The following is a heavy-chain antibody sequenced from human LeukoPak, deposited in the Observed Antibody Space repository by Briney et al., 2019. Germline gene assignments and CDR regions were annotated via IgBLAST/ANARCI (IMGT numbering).Heavy chain of an antibody. CDR2: IKQDGSEK. Sequence: PGGSLRLSCVASGFSFSNYWMSWVRQAPGKGLEWVASIKQDGSEKFYVDSVKGRFTISKDNAKNSLYLQMNSLRAEDTAVYYCAREDHSKYEYWGQGTLVTVSS. D-gene: IGHD4-11*01. V-gene: IGHV3-7*01. J-gene: IGHJ4*02. CDR3: AREDHSKYEY. CDR1: GFSFSNYW.